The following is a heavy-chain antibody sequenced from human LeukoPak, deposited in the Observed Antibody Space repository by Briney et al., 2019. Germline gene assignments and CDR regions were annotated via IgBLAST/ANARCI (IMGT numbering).Heavy chain of an antibody. CDR1: GGSFSGYY. V-gene: IGHV4-39*01. CDR2: IYYSGST. J-gene: IGHJ5*02. CDR3: ARHESTRIAAREGFDP. Sequence: SETLSLTCAVYGGSFSGYYWGWIRQPPGKGLEWIGSIYYSGSTYYNPSLKSRVTISVDTSKNQFSLKLSSVTAADTAVYYCARHESTRIAAREGFDPWGQGTLVTVSS. D-gene: IGHD6-13*01.